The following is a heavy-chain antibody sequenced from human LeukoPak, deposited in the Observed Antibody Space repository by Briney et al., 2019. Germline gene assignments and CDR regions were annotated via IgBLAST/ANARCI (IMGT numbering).Heavy chain of an antibody. CDR2: INAGNGNT. J-gene: IGHJ4*02. D-gene: IGHD3-10*01. CDR3: ASGLITMPRGATDY. V-gene: IGHV1-3*01. Sequence: ASVKVSCKASGYTFTSHAIHWVRQAPGQRLEWMGCINAGNGNTKYSQKFQGRVTITRDTSATTAYMELSSLKSEDTAVYYCASGLITMPRGATDYWGQGTLVTVSS. CDR1: GYTFTSHA.